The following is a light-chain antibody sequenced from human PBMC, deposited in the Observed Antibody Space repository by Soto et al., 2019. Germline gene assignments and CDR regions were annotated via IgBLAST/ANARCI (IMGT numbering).Light chain of an antibody. CDR2: ATS. J-gene: IGKJ1*01. V-gene: IGKV3-20*01. CDR3: HQFGYSPRT. CDR1: QSVSDY. Sequence: EIVMTQSPATLSVSPGETATLSCRASQSVSDYLAWFQQRPGQAPRLLIFATSRRATDIPDRFSGSGSGTDFTLAIRRLEPEDFAVYYCHQFGYSPRTFGQGTKVDIK.